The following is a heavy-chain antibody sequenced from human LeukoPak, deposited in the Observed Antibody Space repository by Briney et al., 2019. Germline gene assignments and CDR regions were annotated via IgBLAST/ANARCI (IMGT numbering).Heavy chain of an antibody. Sequence: PGGSLRLSCAASGFTFSSAALTWVRQAPGKGLEWVSTITGSDGKTYYADSVKGRFTISRDFSRNTVGLQMNSLRIEDTAIYYCAKGPQLYSGYHPDYWGQGTLVTVSS. J-gene: IGHJ4*02. CDR3: AKGPQLYSGYHPDY. CDR1: GFTFSSAA. CDR2: ITGSDGKT. V-gene: IGHV3-23*01. D-gene: IGHD5-12*01.